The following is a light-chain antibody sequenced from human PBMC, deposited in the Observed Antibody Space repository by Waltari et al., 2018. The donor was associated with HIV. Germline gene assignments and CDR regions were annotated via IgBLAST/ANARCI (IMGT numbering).Light chain of an antibody. V-gene: IGKV4-1*01. CDR2: WAS. CDR1: QSILYSSKIQNV. CDR3: HQYYNTPQT. Sequence: DIVMTQSPDSLAVSLGERATIHCKSSQSILYSSKIQNVLAWYQQKPGQPPKLFISWASTRESGVPVRFSGSGSGTNFTLTISSLQADDVAVYYCHQYYNTPQTFGQGTKVEIK. J-gene: IGKJ1*01.